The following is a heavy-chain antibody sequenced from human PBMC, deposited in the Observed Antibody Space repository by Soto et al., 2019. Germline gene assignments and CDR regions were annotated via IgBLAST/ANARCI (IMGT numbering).Heavy chain of an antibody. V-gene: IGHV4-34*01. D-gene: IGHD2-15*01. J-gene: IGHJ6*03. CDR1: GGSFSGYY. Sequence: SETLSLTGAFYGGSFSGYYWSLIRQPPGKGLQWIREISHSGSTNYNPSLKSRVTISVDTSKNQFSLKLSSVTAADTAVYYCARETRHCSGGSCPPSYYYYYYMDVWGKGTTVTVSS. CDR2: ISHSGST. CDR3: ARETRHCSGGSCPPSYYYYYYMDV.